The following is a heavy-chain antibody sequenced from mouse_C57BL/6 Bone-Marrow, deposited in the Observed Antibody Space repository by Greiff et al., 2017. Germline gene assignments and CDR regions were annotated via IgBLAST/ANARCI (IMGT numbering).Heavy chain of an antibody. D-gene: IGHD1-1*01. CDR2: IDPSDSYT. CDR1: GYTFTSYW. Sequence: VQLQQPGAELVMPGASVKLSCKASGYTFTSYWMHWVKQRPGQGLEWIGEIDPSDSYTNYNQKFKGKSTLTVDKSSSTAYMQLSSLTSADSAVYYCARDYYYGSRWYFDVWGTGTTVTVSS. V-gene: IGHV1-69*01. CDR3: ARDYYYGSRWYFDV. J-gene: IGHJ1*03.